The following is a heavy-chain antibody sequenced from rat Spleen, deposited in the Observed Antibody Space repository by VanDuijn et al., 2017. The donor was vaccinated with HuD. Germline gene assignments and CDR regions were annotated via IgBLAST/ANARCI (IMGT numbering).Heavy chain of an antibody. CDR1: GYSIASSYR. D-gene: IGHD1-1*01. Sequence: EVPLQESGPGLVKPSQSLSLTCSVTGYSIASSYRWTWIRKFPGSRLAWMGYIDRAGNTNYNPSLKSRISITRDTSKNQFFLQVNSVTTEDTATYYCARSDYSGGGRNFWGQGVVVTVSS. CDR2: IDRAGNT. CDR3: ARSDYSGGGRNF. V-gene: IGHV3-3*01. J-gene: IGHJ2*01.